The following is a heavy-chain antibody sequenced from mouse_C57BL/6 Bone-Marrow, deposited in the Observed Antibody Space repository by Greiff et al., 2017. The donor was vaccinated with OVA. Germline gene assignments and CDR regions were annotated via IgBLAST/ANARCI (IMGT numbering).Heavy chain of an antibody. CDR1: GYTFTSYW. CDR2: IHPNSGST. Sequence: VQLQQPGAELVKPGASVKLSCKASGYTFTSYWMHWVKQRPGQGLEWIGMIHPNSGSTNYNEKFKSQATLTVDKSSSTAYMQLSSLTSEDSAVYYCARKGYDYDDFDYWGQGTTLTVAS. D-gene: IGHD2-4*01. CDR3: ARKGYDYDDFDY. J-gene: IGHJ2*01. V-gene: IGHV1-64*01.